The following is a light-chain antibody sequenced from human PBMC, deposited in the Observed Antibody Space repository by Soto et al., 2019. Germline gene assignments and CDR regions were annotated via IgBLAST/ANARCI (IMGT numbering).Light chain of an antibody. V-gene: IGKV3-20*01. CDR1: QSVSSSY. CDR2: GAS. J-gene: IGKJ1*01. CDR3: QQYGGSPWT. Sequence: EIGLTQSAGTLSWSPGEIATLSCRASQSVSSSYLAWYQQKPGQAPRLLIYGASTRATGIPDRFSGSGSGTDFTLTISTLEPEDFAMYYCQQYGGSPWTFGQGTKVDIK.